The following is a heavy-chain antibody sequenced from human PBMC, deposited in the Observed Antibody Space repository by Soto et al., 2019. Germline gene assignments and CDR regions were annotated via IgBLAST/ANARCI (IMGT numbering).Heavy chain of an antibody. CDR2: INPDSGVT. J-gene: IGHJ6*02. CDR1: GYTFTSYD. Sequence: QVQLVQSGAEVKKPWASVKVSCKASGYTFTSYDMHWVRQAPGQGLEWMGWINPDSGVTYYPHKFQDRVTMTRDTSISTADTELGRLTSDDTALYYSARDRGGRDVWGPGTTVIVSS. CDR3: ARDRGGRDV. D-gene: IGHD3-10*01. V-gene: IGHV1-2*02.